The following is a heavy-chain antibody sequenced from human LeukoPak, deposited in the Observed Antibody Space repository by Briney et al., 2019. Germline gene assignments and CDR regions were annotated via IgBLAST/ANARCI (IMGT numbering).Heavy chain of an antibody. D-gene: IGHD3-22*01. Sequence: GGSLRLSCAASGFTFSRYSMNWVRQAPGKGLEWVSSISSGSSFMYYADSLKGRFTISRDNAKNTLYLQMNSLRAEDTAVYYCANWGGERYYDMGAFDIWGQGTMVTVSS. J-gene: IGHJ3*02. CDR3: ANWGGERYYDMGAFDI. CDR2: ISSGSSFM. CDR1: GFTFSRYS. V-gene: IGHV3-21*04.